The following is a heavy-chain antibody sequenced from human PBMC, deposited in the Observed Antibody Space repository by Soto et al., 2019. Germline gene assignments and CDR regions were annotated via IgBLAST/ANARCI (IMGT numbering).Heavy chain of an antibody. V-gene: IGHV5-51*01. Sequence: KVSCKGSGYSFTSYWIGWVRPMPGKGPEWMGIIYPGDSDTRYSPSFQGQVTISADKSISTAYLQWSSLKASDTAMYYCARTTYDLYYYYYMDVWGKGTTVTVSS. J-gene: IGHJ6*03. CDR3: ARTTYDLYYYYYMDV. CDR1: GYSFTSYW. D-gene: IGHD3-3*01. CDR2: IYPGDSDT.